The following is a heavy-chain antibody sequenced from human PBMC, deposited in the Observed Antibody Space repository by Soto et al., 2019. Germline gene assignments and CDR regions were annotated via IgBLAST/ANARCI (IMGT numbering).Heavy chain of an antibody. CDR3: GGGHSIFYGMDV. D-gene: IGHD3-3*02. CDR1: GFTFSDYY. Sequence: GGSLRLSCAASGFTFSDYYMNWIRQAPGKGLEWVSYISSSGTTIYYADSVKGRFTISRDNAKNSVFLQMNSLRAEDTALYDCGGGHSIFYGMDVWGKGPRVTVPS. J-gene: IGHJ6*04. CDR2: ISSSGTTI. V-gene: IGHV3-11*01.